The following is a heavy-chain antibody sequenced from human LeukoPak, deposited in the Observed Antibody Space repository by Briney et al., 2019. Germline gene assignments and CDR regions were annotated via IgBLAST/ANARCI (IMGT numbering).Heavy chain of an antibody. CDR3: AKKGYYDGSGYYMYYFDH. D-gene: IGHD3-22*01. Sequence: PGGSLRLSFAASGFTFSIYAMSWVRQAPGKGLEWVSAISGSGGTAYYADSVKGRFTISRDNSKNTLYLQMNSLRAEDTAVYYCAKKGYYDGSGYYMYYFDHWGQGTQVTVSS. J-gene: IGHJ4*02. V-gene: IGHV3-23*01. CDR2: ISGSGGTA. CDR1: GFTFSIYA.